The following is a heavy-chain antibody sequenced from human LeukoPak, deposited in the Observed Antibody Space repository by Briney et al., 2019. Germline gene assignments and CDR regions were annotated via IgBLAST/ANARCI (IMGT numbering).Heavy chain of an antibody. CDR2: ISGSGGST. CDR3: AKDELLAEYYFDY. Sequence: PGGSLRLSCAASGFTFSSYAMSWVRQAPGKGLEWVSAISGSGGSTYYADSVKGRFTISRDNPKNTLYLQMNSLRAEDTAVYYCAKDELLAEYYFDYWGQGTLVTVSS. J-gene: IGHJ4*02. CDR1: GFTFSSYA. D-gene: IGHD1-7*01. V-gene: IGHV3-23*01.